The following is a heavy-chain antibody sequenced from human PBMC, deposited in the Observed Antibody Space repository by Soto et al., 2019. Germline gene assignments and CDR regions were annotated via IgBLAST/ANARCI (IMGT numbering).Heavy chain of an antibody. CDR1: GFTFANAW. V-gene: IGHV3-15*07. CDR2: IKSKRDGGTV. J-gene: IGHJ4*02. Sequence: VQLVESGGGLVEPGGSLRLSCAASGFTFANAWMNWVRQAPGKGLEWVGRIKSKRDGGTVDYAASVKGRFIISRDDSENTVDLQMSSLKTEDTGVYYCLNRGTATTRKNDYWGQGILVTVSS. CDR3: LNRGTATTRKNDY. D-gene: IGHD1-1*01.